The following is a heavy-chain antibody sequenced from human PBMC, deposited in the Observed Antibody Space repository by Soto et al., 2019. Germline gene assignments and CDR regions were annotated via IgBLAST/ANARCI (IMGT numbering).Heavy chain of an antibody. CDR3: SRDSTYYGMDV. Sequence: QVQLVQSGAEEKKPGASVKVSCKASGYTFTSYAMHWVRQAPGQRLEWMGWINAGNGNTKYSQKFQGRVTITRDTHASKVYMELSSLRSEEMAVYYCSRDSTYYGMDVWGQGTMVTVSS. CDR1: GYTFTSYA. J-gene: IGHJ6*02. V-gene: IGHV1-3*05. CDR2: INAGNGNT.